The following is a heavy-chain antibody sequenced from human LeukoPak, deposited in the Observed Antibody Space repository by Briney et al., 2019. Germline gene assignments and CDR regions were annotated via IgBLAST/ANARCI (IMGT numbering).Heavy chain of an antibody. CDR2: IYYSGST. V-gene: IGHV4-59*01. J-gene: IGHJ3*02. CDR1: GGSISSYY. D-gene: IGHD2-2*01. CDR3: ALYCSSTSCYGWDAFDI. Sequence: SETLSLTCTVSGGSISSYYWSWIRQPPGKGLEWIGYIYYSGSTNYNPSLKSRVTISVDTSKNQFSLKLSSVTAADTAVYYCALYCSSTSCYGWDAFDIWGQGTMVTVSS.